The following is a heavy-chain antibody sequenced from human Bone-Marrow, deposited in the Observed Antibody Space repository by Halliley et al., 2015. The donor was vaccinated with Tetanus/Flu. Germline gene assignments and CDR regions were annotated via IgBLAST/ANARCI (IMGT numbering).Heavy chain of an antibody. V-gene: IGHV1-2*05. D-gene: IGHD6-19*01. Sequence: WRGRINPHNGATNYAQKFQGRVTMTRDTSVTTAYLELSSLRSDDTGIYYCARTDNSGWYDLAYWGQGTLVTVSS. CDR3: ARTDNSGWYDLAY. J-gene: IGHJ4*02. CDR2: INPHNGAT.